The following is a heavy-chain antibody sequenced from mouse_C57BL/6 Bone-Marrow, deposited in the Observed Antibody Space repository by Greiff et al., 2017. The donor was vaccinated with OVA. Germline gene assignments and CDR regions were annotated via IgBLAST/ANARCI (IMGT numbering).Heavy chain of an antibody. D-gene: IGHD4-1*01. V-gene: IGHV1-12*01. J-gene: IGHJ2*01. CDR3: ARDGVGRDY. CDR2: IYPGNGDT. CDR1: GYTFTSYH. Sequence: QVQLQQSGAELVRPGASVKMSCKASGYTFTSYHMHWVKQTPRQGLEWIGAIYPGNGDTSYNQKVKGKATLTVDKSSSTAYMQLSSLTSEDSAVYFCARDGVGRDYWGQGTTLTVSS.